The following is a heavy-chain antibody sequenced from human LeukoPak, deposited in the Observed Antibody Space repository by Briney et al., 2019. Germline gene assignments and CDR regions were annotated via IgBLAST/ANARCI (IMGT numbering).Heavy chain of an antibody. Sequence: SQTLSLTCAISGDSVSSNSSWNWIRQSPSRGLEWLGRTYYRSKWYNDYVVSVKSRININPDTSKNQFSLQLNSVTPEDTAVYYCARDWRYCSGGTCYYYYGMDVWGQGTTVTVSS. V-gene: IGHV6-1*01. D-gene: IGHD2-15*01. CDR2: TYYRSKWYN. CDR1: GDSVSSNSS. J-gene: IGHJ6*02. CDR3: ARDWRYCSGGTCYYYYGMDV.